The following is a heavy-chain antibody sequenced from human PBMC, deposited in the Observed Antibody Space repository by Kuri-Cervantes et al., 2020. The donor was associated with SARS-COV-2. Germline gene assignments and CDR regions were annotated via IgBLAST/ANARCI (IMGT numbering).Heavy chain of an antibody. J-gene: IGHJ4*02. CDR1: GGSFSGYY. CDR2: IYYSGST. D-gene: IGHD1-1*01. Sequence: ESLKISCAVHGGSFSGYYWSWIRQPPGKGLEWIGYIYYSGSTNYNPSLKSRVTISVDTSKNQFSLKLSSVTAADTAVYYCARENWNYFDYWGQGTLVTVSS. V-gene: IGHV4-59*01. CDR3: ARENWNYFDY.